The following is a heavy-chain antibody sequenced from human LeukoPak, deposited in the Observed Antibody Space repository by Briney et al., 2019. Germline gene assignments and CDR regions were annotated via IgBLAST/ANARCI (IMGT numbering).Heavy chain of an antibody. CDR3: ARQDGLWVGDLGGWFDF. D-gene: IGHD3-10*01. J-gene: IGHJ5*01. V-gene: IGHV4-4*09. Sequence: SETLSLTCTVSGTSISRHYWSWLRQSAGLGLEWLGYISTTGSTTYNPSLAGRVTMSEDTSQNQLSLTLSFVTAADTAVYFCARQDGLWVGDLGGWFDFWGQGIQVTVSS. CDR1: GTSISRHY. CDR2: ISTTGST.